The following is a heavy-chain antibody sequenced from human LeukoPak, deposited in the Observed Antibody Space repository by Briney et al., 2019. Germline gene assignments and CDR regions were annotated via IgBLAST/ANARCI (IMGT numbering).Heavy chain of an antibody. V-gene: IGHV3-21*01. CDR3: ARDPGNDFWSGYTPYYFDY. CDR1: GFSFDDYV. J-gene: IGHJ4*02. CDR2: ISSSSSYI. D-gene: IGHD3-3*01. Sequence: GGSLRLSCAASGFSFDDYVMHWVRQAPGKGLEWVSSISSSSSYIYYADSVKGRFTISRDNAKNSLYLQMNSLRAEDTAVYYCARDPGNDFWSGYTPYYFDYWGQGTLVTVSS.